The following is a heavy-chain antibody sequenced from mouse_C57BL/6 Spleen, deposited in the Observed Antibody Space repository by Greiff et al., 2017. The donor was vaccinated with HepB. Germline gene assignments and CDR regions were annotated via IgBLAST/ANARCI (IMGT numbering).Heavy chain of an antibody. D-gene: IGHD1-1*01. J-gene: IGHJ1*03. CDR2: INPNNGGT. CDR3: ETTVPPRWYLDV. CDR1: GYTFTDYY. V-gene: IGHV1-26*01. Sequence: EVQLQQSGPELVKPGASVKISCKASGYTFTDYYMNWVKQSHGKSLEWIGDINPNNGGTSYNQKFKGKATLTVDKSSSTAYMELRSLPSEDSAVYYCETTVPPRWYLDVGGTGTTVTVSS.